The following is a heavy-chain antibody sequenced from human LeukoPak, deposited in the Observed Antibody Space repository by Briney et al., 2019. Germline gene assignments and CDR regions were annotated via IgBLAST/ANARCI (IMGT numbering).Heavy chain of an antibody. CDR2: ISGSGDNT. CDR3: AKDRSDNSSWYLGDY. J-gene: IGHJ4*02. D-gene: IGHD6-19*01. V-gene: IGHV3-23*01. Sequence: GSLRLSCAASGFIFSNYAMSWVRQAPGKGLEWVSVISGSGDNTYYADSVKGRFTISRDNSKNTLYLQMNSPRAEDTAVYYCAKDRSDNSSWYLGDYWGQGTLVTVSS. CDR1: GFIFSNYA.